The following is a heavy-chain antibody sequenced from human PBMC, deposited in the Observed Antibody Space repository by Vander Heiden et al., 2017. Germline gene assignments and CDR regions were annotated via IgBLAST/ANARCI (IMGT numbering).Heavy chain of an antibody. V-gene: IGHV3-21*01. CDR3: ARGPGSWYGDY. D-gene: IGHD1-26*01. J-gene: IGHJ4*02. CDR2: ISSSSSYI. Sequence: EVQLVESGGGLVKPGGSLRLSCPSSGFTLSSYSMNWVRQAPGKGLEWVSSISSSSSYIYYADSVKGRFTISRDNAKNSLYLQMNSLRAEDTAVYYCARGPGSWYGDYWGQGTLVTVSS. CDR1: GFTLSSYS.